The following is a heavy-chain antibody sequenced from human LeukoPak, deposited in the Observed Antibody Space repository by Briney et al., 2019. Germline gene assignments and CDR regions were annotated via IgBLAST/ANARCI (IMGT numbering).Heavy chain of an antibody. J-gene: IGHJ6*03. CDR2: ISSSSSYI. Sequence: GGSLRLSCSASGFTFTTYGMNWVRQAPGKGLEWVSFISSSSSYIYYADSVKGRFTISRDNAKNSLYLQMNSLRAEDTAVYYCARGVVIPYYYYYYMDVWGKGTTVTVSS. V-gene: IGHV3-21*01. CDR3: ARGVVIPYYYYYYMDV. CDR1: GFTFTTYG. D-gene: IGHD3-3*01.